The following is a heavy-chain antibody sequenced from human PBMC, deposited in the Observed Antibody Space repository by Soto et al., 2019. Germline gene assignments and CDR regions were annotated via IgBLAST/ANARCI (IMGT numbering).Heavy chain of an antibody. CDR3: ARLLWRDLKLVDY. V-gene: IGHV4-39*01. Sequence: PSETLSLTCTVSGGSISSSSYYWGWIRQPPGKGLEWIGSIYYSGSTYYNPSLKSRVTISVDTSKNQFSLKLSSVTAADTAVYYCARLLWRDLKLVDYWGQGTLVTVSS. J-gene: IGHJ4*02. CDR2: IYYSGST. CDR1: GGSISSSSYY.